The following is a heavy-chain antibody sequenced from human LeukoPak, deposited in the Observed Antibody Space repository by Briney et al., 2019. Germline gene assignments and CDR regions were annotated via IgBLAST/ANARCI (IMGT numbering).Heavy chain of an antibody. D-gene: IGHD6-13*01. J-gene: IGHJ4*02. Sequence: GESLKTSCKGSGYSFSSHWIGWVRQMPGKGLEWMGIIYPGDSDTRYSPSFQGQVTISADKSISTAYLQWSSLKASDTAIYYCARQNAAAAGLDYWGQGTLVTVSS. CDR2: IYPGDSDT. CDR1: GYSFSSHW. V-gene: IGHV5-51*01. CDR3: ARQNAAAAGLDY.